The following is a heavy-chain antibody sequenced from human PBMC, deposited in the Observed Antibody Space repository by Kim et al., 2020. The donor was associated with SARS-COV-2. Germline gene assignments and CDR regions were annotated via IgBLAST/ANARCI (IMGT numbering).Heavy chain of an antibody. CDR1: GFTFSSYG. D-gene: IGHD1-26*01. CDR3: ASAGLGGSYHYYGMDV. CDR2: IWYDGSNK. J-gene: IGHJ6*02. V-gene: IGHV3-33*01. Sequence: GWSLRLSCAASGFTFSSYGMHWVRQAPGKGLEWVAVIWYDGSNKYYADSVKGRFTISRDNSKNTLYLQMNSLRAEDTAVYYCASAGLGGSYHYYGMDVWGQGTTVTVSS.